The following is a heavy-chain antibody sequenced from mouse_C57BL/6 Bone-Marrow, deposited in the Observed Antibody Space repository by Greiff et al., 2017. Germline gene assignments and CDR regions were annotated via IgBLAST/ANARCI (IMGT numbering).Heavy chain of an antibody. CDR2: ISSGGDYI. Sequence: EVKLMESGEGLVKPGGSLKLSCAASGFTFSSYAMSWVRQTPEKRLEWVAYISSGGDYIYYADTVKGRFTISRDNARNTLYLQMSSLKSEDTAMYYCTREDVHYYGSSYHWYFDVWGTGTTVTVSS. D-gene: IGHD1-1*01. J-gene: IGHJ1*03. CDR1: GFTFSSYA. CDR3: TREDVHYYGSSYHWYFDV. V-gene: IGHV5-9-1*02.